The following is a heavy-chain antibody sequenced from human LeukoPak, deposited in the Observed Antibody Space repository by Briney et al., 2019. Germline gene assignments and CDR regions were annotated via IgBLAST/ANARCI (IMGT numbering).Heavy chain of an antibody. D-gene: IGHD2-8*01. CDR3: ASGVSSSYYMDV. CDR1: GFTVSSNY. V-gene: IGHV3-53*01. CDR2: IYSGGST. J-gene: IGHJ6*03. Sequence: GGSLRLSCAASGFTVSSNYMSWVRQAPGKGLEWVSAIYSGGSTYYADSVKGRFTISRDSAKNSLYLQMNSLRAEDTAVYYCASGVSSSYYMDVWGKGTTVTVSS.